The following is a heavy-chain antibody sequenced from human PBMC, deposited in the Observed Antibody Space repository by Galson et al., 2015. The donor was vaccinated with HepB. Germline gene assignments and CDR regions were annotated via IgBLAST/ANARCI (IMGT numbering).Heavy chain of an antibody. CDR2: INHSGST. Sequence: SESLSPTCAVYGGSSSGSYWSWVRQPPGKGLEWIGEINHSGSTNYNPSLKSRVTISVDTSKKQFSLKLSSVTAAGAAVYYGAVGKIRRGYTYGRRGVDPWGQGTLVTVSS. CDR1: GGSSSGSY. D-gene: IGHD5-18*01. J-gene: IGHJ5*02. CDR3: AVGKIRRGYTYGRRGVDP. V-gene: IGHV4-34*01.